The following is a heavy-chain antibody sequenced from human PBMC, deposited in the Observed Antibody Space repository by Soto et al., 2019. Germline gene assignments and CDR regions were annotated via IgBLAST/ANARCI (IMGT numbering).Heavy chain of an antibody. V-gene: IGHV1-69*02. CDR1: GGTFSSYT. Sequence: QVQLVQSGADVKKPGSSVKVSCKASGGTFSSYTISWVRQAPGQGLEWMGRIIPILGIANYAQKFQGRVTITADKSTSTAYMELSSLRSEDTAVYYCATSYDSSGYYSNYWGQGTLVTVSS. J-gene: IGHJ4*02. CDR2: IIPILGIA. CDR3: ATSYDSSGYYSNY. D-gene: IGHD3-22*01.